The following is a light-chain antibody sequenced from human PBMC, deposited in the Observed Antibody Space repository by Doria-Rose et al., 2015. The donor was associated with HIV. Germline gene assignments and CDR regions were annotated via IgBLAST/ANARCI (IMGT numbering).Light chain of an antibody. J-gene: IGKJ3*01. CDR1: QSLLYTSKNY. CDR3: QQYYDTPS. V-gene: IGKV4-1*01. Sequence: VLTQPPESLGMSLGERATLNCKSNQSLLYTSKNYLAWYQQKPGQPPKLLIYWASTRQSGVPARFSGSGSGTDSTLTISSLEAEDVAVYYCQQYYDTPSFGPGTTVDIK. CDR2: WAS.